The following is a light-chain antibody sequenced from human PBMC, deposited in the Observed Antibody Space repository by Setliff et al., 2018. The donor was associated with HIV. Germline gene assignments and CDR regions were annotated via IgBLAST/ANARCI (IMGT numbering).Light chain of an antibody. CDR2: DVT. CDR3: ASYANSDVFI. Sequence: QSALTQPASVSGSPGQSITVSCTGTSSDIGAFDFVSWYRQHPGKAPELMIYDVTNRPSGVSHRFSGSKSSNTASLTISGLQAEDEADYYCASYANSDVFIFGSGTKV. J-gene: IGLJ1*01. CDR1: SSDIGAFDF. V-gene: IGLV2-14*03.